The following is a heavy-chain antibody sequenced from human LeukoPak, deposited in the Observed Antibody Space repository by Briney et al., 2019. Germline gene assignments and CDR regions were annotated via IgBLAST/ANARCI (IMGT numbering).Heavy chain of an antibody. CDR2: IYYSGST. J-gene: IGHJ4*02. CDR3: ARVVATNY. CDR1: GGSISSDDYY. D-gene: IGHD5-12*01. V-gene: IGHV4-30-4*01. Sequence: PSETLSLTYTASGGSISSDDYYWSWIRQPPGKGLEWIGYIYYSGSTYYNPSLKSRVTISVDTSKNQFSLKLSSVTAADTAVYYCARVVATNYWGQGTLVTVSS.